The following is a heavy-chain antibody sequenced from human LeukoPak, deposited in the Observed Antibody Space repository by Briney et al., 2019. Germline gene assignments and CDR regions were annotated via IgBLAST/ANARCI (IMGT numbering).Heavy chain of an antibody. Sequence: AGGSLRLSCAASGFTFSSYAMSWVRQAPGKGLEWVSAISGSGGSTYYADSVKGRFTISRDNSKNTLYLQMNGLRAEDTAVYFCARGGGYYGIDYWGQGTLVTVSS. V-gene: IGHV3-23*01. J-gene: IGHJ4*02. CDR2: ISGSGGST. CDR1: GFTFSSYA. D-gene: IGHD4-17*01. CDR3: ARGGGYYGIDY.